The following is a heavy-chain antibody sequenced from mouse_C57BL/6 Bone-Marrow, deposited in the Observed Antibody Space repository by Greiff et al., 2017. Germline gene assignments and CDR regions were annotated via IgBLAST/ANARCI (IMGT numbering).Heavy chain of an antibody. V-gene: IGHV2-2*01. CDR2: IWRGGST. J-gene: IGHJ3*01. CDR3: AGRGFAY. Sequence: QVQLQQSGPGLVQPSQSLSITCTASGFSLTSYGVHWVRQSPGKGLEWLGVIWRGGSTDSNAAFISRLSISKDNSKSQVFFKMNSLQADDTAIYYCAGRGFAYWGQGTLVTVSA. CDR1: GFSLTSYG.